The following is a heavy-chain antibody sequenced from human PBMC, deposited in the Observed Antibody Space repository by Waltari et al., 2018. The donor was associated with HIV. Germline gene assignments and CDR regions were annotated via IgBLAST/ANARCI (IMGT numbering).Heavy chain of an antibody. V-gene: IGHV3-30*02. CDR2: VRYDGINK. J-gene: IGHJ4*02. Sequence: QVQLVESGGGVVQPGGSLRLSCAASGFTFTTYAMHWVRQAPGKGLEWVAFVRYDGINKYDADSVKGRFTISRDNSKNTLYLQMNSLRADDTAVYYCARDPSPPILYDILTGYYFDYWGQGTLVTVSS. CDR1: GFTFTTYA. CDR3: ARDPSPPILYDILTGYYFDY. D-gene: IGHD3-9*01.